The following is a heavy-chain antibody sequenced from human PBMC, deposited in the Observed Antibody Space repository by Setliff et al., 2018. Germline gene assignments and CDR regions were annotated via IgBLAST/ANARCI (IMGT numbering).Heavy chain of an antibody. D-gene: IGHD3-10*01. CDR2: VYFSGYT. Sequence: ASETLSLTCTVSGGSISSSSYYWGWIRQPPGKGLEWLGSVYFSGYTYYNPSLSGRVTISIDTSKNQFSLRLTSATAADTAVYYCARVDFTMLQGVLGQWGQGTLVTVS. CDR1: GGSISSSSYY. V-gene: IGHV4-39*07. CDR3: ARVDFTMLQGVLGQ. J-gene: IGHJ1*01.